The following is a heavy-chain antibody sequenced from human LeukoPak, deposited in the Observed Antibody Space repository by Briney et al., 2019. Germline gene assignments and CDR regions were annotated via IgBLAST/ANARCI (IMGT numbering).Heavy chain of an antibody. D-gene: IGHD2/OR15-2a*01. Sequence: GGSLRLSCAASGFTFSGSAMHWVRQASGKGLEWVGRIRSKANSYATAYAASVKGRFTISRDDSKNTAYLQMNSLKTEDTAVYYCTTRNPNAFDIWGQGTMVTVSS. CDR2: IRSKANSYAT. CDR1: GFTFSGSA. CDR3: TTRNPNAFDI. V-gene: IGHV3-73*01. J-gene: IGHJ3*02.